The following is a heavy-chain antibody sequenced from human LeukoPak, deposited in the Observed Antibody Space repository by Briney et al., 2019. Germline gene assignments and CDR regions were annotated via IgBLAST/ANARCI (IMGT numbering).Heavy chain of an antibody. CDR2: IYTSGST. Sequence: QPSETLSLTCTVSGGSISSYYWSWIRQPAGKGLEWIGRIYTSGSTNYNPSLKSRVTMSVDTSKNQFSLKLSSVTAADTAVYYCARVRITMVRGVEYYMDVWGKGTTVTISS. D-gene: IGHD3-10*01. V-gene: IGHV4-4*07. CDR3: ARVRITMVRGVEYYMDV. CDR1: GGSISSYY. J-gene: IGHJ6*03.